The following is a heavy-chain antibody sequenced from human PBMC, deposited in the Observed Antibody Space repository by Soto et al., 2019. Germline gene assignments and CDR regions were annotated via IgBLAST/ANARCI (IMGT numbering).Heavy chain of an antibody. J-gene: IGHJ6*02. CDR2: IYYSGST. Sequence: QVQLQESGPGLVKPSETLSLTCTVSGGSISSYYWSWIRQPPGKGLEWIGYIYYSGSTNYNPSLKSRVTISVDTSKNQFSLQLSSVTAADTAVYYCARDPGLNCSSTSCYGFYYYGMDVWGQGTTVTVSS. CDR3: ARDPGLNCSSTSCYGFYYYGMDV. D-gene: IGHD2-2*01. CDR1: GGSISSYY. V-gene: IGHV4-59*01.